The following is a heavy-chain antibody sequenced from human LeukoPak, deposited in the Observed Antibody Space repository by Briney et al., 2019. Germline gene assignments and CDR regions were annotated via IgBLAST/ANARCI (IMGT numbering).Heavy chain of an antibody. CDR2: IYYSGST. Sequence: SETLSLTCTVSGGSISSYYWSWIRQPPGKGLEWIGYIYYSGSTNYNPSLKSRVTISVDTSKNQFSLKLTSVTAADTAVYYCARGRTAPHMEWFDPWGQGTLVTVSS. D-gene: IGHD5-18*01. CDR1: GGSISSYY. V-gene: IGHV4-59*01. J-gene: IGHJ5*02. CDR3: ARGRTAPHMEWFDP.